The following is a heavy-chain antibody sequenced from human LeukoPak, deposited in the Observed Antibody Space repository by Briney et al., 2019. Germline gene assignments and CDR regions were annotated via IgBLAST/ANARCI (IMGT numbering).Heavy chain of an antibody. D-gene: IGHD6-19*01. V-gene: IGHV4-39*07. Sequence: RASETLSLTCSVSGGSISSSSYYWGWIRQPPGKGLEWIGNIYYSGSSYYNPSLKSRVTISVDTSKNQFSLKLSSVTAADTAVYYCARSLIAVAGNWFDPWGQGTLVTVSS. J-gene: IGHJ5*02. CDR1: GGSISSSSYY. CDR3: ARSLIAVAGNWFDP. CDR2: IYYSGSS.